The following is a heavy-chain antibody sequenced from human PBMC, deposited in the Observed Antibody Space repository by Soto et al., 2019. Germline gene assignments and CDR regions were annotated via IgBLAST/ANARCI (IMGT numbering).Heavy chain of an antibody. CDR3: ARESYSNYAAGYYMDV. D-gene: IGHD4-4*01. J-gene: IGHJ6*03. CDR2: INPNSGGT. CDR1: GYTFTGYY. Sequence: GASVKVSCKASGYTFTGYYMHWVRQAPGQGLEWMGWINPNSGGTNYAQKFQGWVTMTRDTSISTAYMELSRLRSDDTAVYYCARESYSNYAAGYYMDVWGKGTTVTVSS. V-gene: IGHV1-2*04.